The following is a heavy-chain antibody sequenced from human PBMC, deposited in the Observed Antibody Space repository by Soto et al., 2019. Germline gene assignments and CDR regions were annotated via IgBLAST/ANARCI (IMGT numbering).Heavy chain of an antibody. CDR1: GYTFTSYG. Sequence: ASVKVSCKASGYTFTSYGISWVRQAPGQGLEWMGWISAYNGNTNYAQKLQGRVTMTTDTSTSTAYMELRSLRSDDTAVYYCARAPVVIQVYYYYMDVWGKGTTVTVSS. CDR2: ISAYNGNT. V-gene: IGHV1-18*01. J-gene: IGHJ6*03. CDR3: ARAPVVIQVYYYYMDV. D-gene: IGHD3-16*02.